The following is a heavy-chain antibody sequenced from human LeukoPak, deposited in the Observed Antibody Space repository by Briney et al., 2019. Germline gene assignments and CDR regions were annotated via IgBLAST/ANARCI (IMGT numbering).Heavy chain of an antibody. CDR1: GYTFTSYD. CDR2: MNPNSGNT. D-gene: IGHD3-3*01. Sequence: GASVKVSCKASGYTFTSYDINWVRQATGQGLEWMGWMNPNSGNTGYAQKFQGRVTMTRNTSISTAYMELSSLRSEDTAVYYCARRSRNDFWSGYYYFDYWGQGTLVTVSS. CDR3: ARRSRNDFWSGYYYFDY. V-gene: IGHV1-8*01. J-gene: IGHJ4*02.